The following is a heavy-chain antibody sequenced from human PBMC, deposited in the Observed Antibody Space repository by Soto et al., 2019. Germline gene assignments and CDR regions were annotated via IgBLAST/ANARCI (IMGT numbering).Heavy chain of an antibody. V-gene: IGHV4-34*01. CDR3: AGGNYDWYYYYGMDV. J-gene: IGHJ6*02. Sequence: PSETLSLTCAVYGGSFSGYYWSWIRQPPGKGLEWIGEINHSGSTNYNPSLKSRVTISVDTSKNQFSLKLSSVTAADTAVYYCAGGNYDWYYYYGMDVWGQGTTVTVSS. D-gene: IGHD3-3*01. CDR2: INHSGST. CDR1: GGSFSGYY.